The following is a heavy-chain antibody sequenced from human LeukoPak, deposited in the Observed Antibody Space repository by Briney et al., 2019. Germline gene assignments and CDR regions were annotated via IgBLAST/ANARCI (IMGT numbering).Heavy chain of an antibody. V-gene: IGHV4-61*02. J-gene: IGHJ3*02. CDR1: GGSISSGSYY. D-gene: IGHD2-15*01. CDR2: IYTSGST. CDR3: ARLEGLGPKEAFDI. Sequence: PSETLSLTCTVSGGSISSGSYYWSWIRQPAGKGLEWIGRIYTSGSTNYNPSLKSRVTISVDTSKNQFSLNLNSVTAADTAVYYCARLEGLGPKEAFDIWGQGTMVTVSS.